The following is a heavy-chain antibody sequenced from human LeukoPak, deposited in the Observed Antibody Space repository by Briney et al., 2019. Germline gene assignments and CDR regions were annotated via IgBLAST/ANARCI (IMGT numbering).Heavy chain of an antibody. J-gene: IGHJ2*01. CDR2: VNPDSGGT. CDR3: ARELYGDYVGGWYFDL. CDR1: GYTFTGYY. D-gene: IGHD4-17*01. V-gene: IGHV1-2*02. Sequence: GASVKVSCKASGYTFTGYYMHWVRQAPGQGLEWMGWVNPDSGGTNYAQKFQGRVTMTRDTSISTAYMELSRLRSDDTAVYYCARELYGDYVGGWYFDLWGRGTLVTVSS.